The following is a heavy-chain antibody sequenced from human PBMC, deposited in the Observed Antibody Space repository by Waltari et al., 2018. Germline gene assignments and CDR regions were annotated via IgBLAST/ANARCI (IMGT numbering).Heavy chain of an antibody. Sequence: EVQLVESGGGLVQPGGSLRLSCAASGFTFSSYWMHWVRQAPGKGLVWVSRINSDGVSTSYADSVKGRFTISRDNAKNTLYLQMNSLRAEDTAVYYCARRGKQWLSYYGMDVWGQGTTVTVSS. CDR1: GFTFSSYW. CDR2: INSDGVST. V-gene: IGHV3-74*01. CDR3: ARRGKQWLSYYGMDV. J-gene: IGHJ6*02. D-gene: IGHD6-19*01.